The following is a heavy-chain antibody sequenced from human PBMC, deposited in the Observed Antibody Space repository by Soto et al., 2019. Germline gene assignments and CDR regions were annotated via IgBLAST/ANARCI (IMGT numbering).Heavy chain of an antibody. CDR3: ARGRRYSYGPLNFDY. CDR2: INHSGST. J-gene: IGHJ4*02. D-gene: IGHD5-18*01. CDR1: GGSFSGYY. Sequence: QVQLQQWGAGLLKPSETLSLTCAVYGGSFSGYYWSWIRQPPGKGLEWTGEINHSGSTNYNPSLQRRLTLSVDSSKNQVSLKLSSVTAADTAVYYCARGRRYSYGPLNFDYWGQGTLVTVSS. V-gene: IGHV4-34*01.